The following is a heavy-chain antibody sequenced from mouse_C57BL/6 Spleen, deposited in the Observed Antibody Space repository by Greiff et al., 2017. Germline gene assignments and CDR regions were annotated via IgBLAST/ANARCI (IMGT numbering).Heavy chain of an antibody. Sequence: QVQLQQSGAELVKPGASVKISCKASGYAFSSYWMNWVKQRPGKGLEWIGQIYPGDGDTNYNGKFKGKATLTADKSSSTAYMQRSSLTSEDSAVYFCARTGDGYPYWYFDVWGTGTTVTVSS. CDR3: ARTGDGYPYWYFDV. CDR2: IYPGDGDT. J-gene: IGHJ1*03. D-gene: IGHD2-3*01. V-gene: IGHV1-80*01. CDR1: GYAFSSYW.